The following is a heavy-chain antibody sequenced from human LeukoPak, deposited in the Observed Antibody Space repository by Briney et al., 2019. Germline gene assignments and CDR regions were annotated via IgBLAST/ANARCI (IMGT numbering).Heavy chain of an antibody. CDR2: ISYDGSNK. J-gene: IGHJ3*02. CDR1: GFTFSSYG. V-gene: IGHV3-30*03. CDR3: ASLSSVVVVAATLDDAFDI. Sequence: GGSLRLSCAASGFTFSSYGMHWVRQAPGKGLEWVAVISYDGSNKYYADSVKGRFTISRDNSKNTLYLQMNSLRAEDTAVYYCASLSSVVVVAATLDDAFDIWGQGTMVTVSS. D-gene: IGHD2-15*01.